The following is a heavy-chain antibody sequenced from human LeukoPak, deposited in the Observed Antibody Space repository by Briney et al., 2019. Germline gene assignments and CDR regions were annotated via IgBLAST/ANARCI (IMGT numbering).Heavy chain of an antibody. D-gene: IGHD2-2*01. V-gene: IGHV4-4*08. CDR2: IHDSGST. CDR1: GGTISSYY. CDR3: ASENCSGTSCSSFDY. Sequence: SETLSLTCTVSGGTISSYYWNWIRQPPGKGLEWIGYIHDSGSTKYNPSLKSRVTISADTSKNQFSLRLSSVTAADTAVYYCASENCSGTSCSSFDYWGQGTLVTVSS. J-gene: IGHJ4*02.